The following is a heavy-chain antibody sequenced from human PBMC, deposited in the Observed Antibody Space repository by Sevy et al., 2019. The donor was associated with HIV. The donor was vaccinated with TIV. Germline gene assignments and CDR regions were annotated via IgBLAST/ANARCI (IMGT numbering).Heavy chain of an antibody. J-gene: IGHJ6*02. CDR3: ARDGGGGTTNSGMDV. Sequence: ASVKVSCKASGYTFTGDYLHWVRQVPGQGLEWMGRVYPNSGGTNYAQKFQGRVTMTRDTSISTAYMELSRLRSDDTAVYYCARDGGGGTTNSGMDVWGQGTTVTVSS. D-gene: IGHD1-7*01. V-gene: IGHV1-2*06. CDR2: VYPNSGGT. CDR1: GYTFTGDY.